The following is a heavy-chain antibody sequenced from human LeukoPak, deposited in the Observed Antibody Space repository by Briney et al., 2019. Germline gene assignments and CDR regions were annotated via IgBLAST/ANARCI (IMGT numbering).Heavy chain of an antibody. CDR2: IYYSGST. CDR1: GGSISSSSYY. V-gene: IGHV4-39*01. Sequence: PSETLSLTCTVSGGSISSSSYYWGWIRQPPGKELEWIGNIYYSGSTYYNPSLKSRVTISVDTSKNQFSLKLSSVTAADTAVYFCARLWTIDFWSGYSKYSFDYWGQGTLVTVSS. D-gene: IGHD3-3*01. J-gene: IGHJ4*02. CDR3: ARLWTIDFWSGYSKYSFDY.